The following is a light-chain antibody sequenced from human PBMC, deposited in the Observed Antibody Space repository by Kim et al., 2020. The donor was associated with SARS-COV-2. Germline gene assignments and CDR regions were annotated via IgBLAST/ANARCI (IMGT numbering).Light chain of an antibody. Sequence: PGERVTLSCRASQSVSSSYLTWYQQKPGQAPRLLIYGASSRATGIPARFSGSGSGTDFTLTISSLQPEDFAVYYCQQGYNLLTFGGGTKVDIK. V-gene: IGKV3D-7*01. CDR1: QSVSSSY. CDR3: QQGYNLLT. J-gene: IGKJ4*01. CDR2: GAS.